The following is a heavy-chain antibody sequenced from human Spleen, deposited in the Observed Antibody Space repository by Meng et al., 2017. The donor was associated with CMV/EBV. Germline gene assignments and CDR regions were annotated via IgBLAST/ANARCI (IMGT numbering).Heavy chain of an antibody. J-gene: IGHJ6*02. CDR2: TRYDENNI. V-gene: IGHV3-30*02. CDR1: GFTFSSYD. D-gene: IGHD3-22*01. CDR3: AREGATMIVGDYGMDV. Sequence: GESLKISCAASGFTFSSYDMHWVRQAPGKGLEWVAFTRYDENNIYYVDSVKGRFTISRDNSKNTLYLQMNSLRAEDTAVYYCAREGATMIVGDYGMDVWGQGTTVTVSS.